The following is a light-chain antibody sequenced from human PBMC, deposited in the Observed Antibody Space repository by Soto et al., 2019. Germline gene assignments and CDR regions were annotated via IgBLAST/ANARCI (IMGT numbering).Light chain of an antibody. CDR1: QSINTY. CDR2: AAS. J-gene: IGKJ4*01. Sequence: DIQMTQSPSSLSASVGDRVTITCRTSQSINTYLNWFQQKPGEAPKLLIFAASSLKSGVPSRFSGSGSGTDFTLTISSLQPDDFAIYYCQQSYSIFTFGGGTKVEIK. CDR3: QQSYSIFT. V-gene: IGKV1-39*01.